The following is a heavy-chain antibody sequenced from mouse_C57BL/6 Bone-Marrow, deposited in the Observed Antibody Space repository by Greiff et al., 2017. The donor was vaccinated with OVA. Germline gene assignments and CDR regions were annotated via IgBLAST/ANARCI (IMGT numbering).Heavy chain of an antibody. D-gene: IGHD1-1*01. CDR3: AREGYGSSYGY. CDR2: ISDGGSYT. Sequence: EVKLMESGGGLVKPGGSLKLSCAASGFTFSSYAMSWVRQTPEKRLEWVATISDGGSYTYYPDNVKGRFTISRDNAKNNLYLQMSHLKSKDTAMYYCAREGYGSSYGYWGQGTTLTVSS. V-gene: IGHV5-4*01. CDR1: GFTFSSYA. J-gene: IGHJ2*01.